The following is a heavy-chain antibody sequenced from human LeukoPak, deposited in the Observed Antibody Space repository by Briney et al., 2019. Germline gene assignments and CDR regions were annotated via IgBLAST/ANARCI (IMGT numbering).Heavy chain of an antibody. Sequence: GGSLRLSCAASGFTFSSFEMNWVRQAPGKGLEWVSYISSSGSTIYYADSVKGRFTIPRDNAKNSLYLQMSSLRAEDTAVYYCARDRSYGSFNYWGQGTLVTVSS. CDR2: ISSSGSTI. D-gene: IGHD5-18*01. CDR1: GFTFSSFE. V-gene: IGHV3-48*03. CDR3: ARDRSYGSFNY. J-gene: IGHJ4*02.